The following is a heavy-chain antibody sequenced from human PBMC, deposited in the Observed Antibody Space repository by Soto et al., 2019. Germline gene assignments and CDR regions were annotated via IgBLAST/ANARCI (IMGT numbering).Heavy chain of an antibody. J-gene: IGHJ6*03. CDR1: GFTFSSYS. V-gene: IGHV3-48*01. CDR2: ISSSSSTI. Sequence: EVQLVESGGGLVQPGGSLRLSCAASGFTFSSYSMNWVRQAPGKGLEWVSYISSSSSTIYYADSVKGRFTISRDNAKNLLYLKMNSLRGEDTAVYYGASFGDTYYYYYMDVWGKGTTVTVSS. CDR3: ASFGDTYYYYYMDV. D-gene: IGHD2-21*01.